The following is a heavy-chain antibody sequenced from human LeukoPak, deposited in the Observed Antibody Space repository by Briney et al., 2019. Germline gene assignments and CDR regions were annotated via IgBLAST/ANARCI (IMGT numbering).Heavy chain of an antibody. J-gene: IGHJ4*02. CDR3: ASGLTMVRGVIPHY. Sequence: PSETLSLTCAVYGGSFSGYYWSWIRQPPGEGLEWIGEINHSGSTNYNPSLKSRVTISVDTSKNQFSLKLSSVTAADTAVYYCASGLTMVRGVIPHYWGQGTLVTVSS. CDR2: INHSGST. CDR1: GGSFSGYY. D-gene: IGHD3-10*01. V-gene: IGHV4-34*01.